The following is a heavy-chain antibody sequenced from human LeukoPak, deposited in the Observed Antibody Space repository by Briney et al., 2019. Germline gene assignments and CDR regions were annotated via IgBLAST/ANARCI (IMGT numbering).Heavy chain of an antibody. J-gene: IGHJ2*01. D-gene: IGHD1-14*01. CDR3: AKKRVITTPDAIDWYFDL. CDR2: LGGSGGAT. Sequence: GGSLRLSCAASGFTFSNYAMTWVRQAPGKGLEWVSILGGSGGATYYADSVKGRVTISRDKSENTLFLQMNNLGAEDTALYYCAKKRVITTPDAIDWYFDLWGRGTLVTVSS. V-gene: IGHV3-23*01. CDR1: GFTFSNYA.